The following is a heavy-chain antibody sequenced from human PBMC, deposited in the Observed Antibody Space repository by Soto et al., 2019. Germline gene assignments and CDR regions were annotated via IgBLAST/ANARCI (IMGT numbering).Heavy chain of an antibody. V-gene: IGHV3-23*01. Sequence: GGSLRLSCAASGFTFSSYAMSWVRQAPGKGLEWVSAISGSGGSTYYADSVKGRFTISRDNSKNTLHLQMNSLRAEDTAVYYCAKAGDGPSLGYFQHWGQGTLVTVSS. CDR1: GFTFSSYA. CDR2: ISGSGGST. D-gene: IGHD3-16*01. J-gene: IGHJ1*01. CDR3: AKAGDGPSLGYFQH.